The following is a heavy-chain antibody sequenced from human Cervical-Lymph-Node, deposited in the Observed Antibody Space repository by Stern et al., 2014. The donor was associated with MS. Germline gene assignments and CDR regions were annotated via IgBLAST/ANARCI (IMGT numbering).Heavy chain of an antibody. D-gene: IGHD5-18*01. CDR2: INTNTGNP. J-gene: IGHJ4*02. Sequence: QVQLVQSGSELKEPGASVKVSCKASGYTLTNYPMNWVRQAPGQGLEWMGWINTNTGNPTYAQGFTGRFVFSLDTPVSQADLHIRSLKAEDTAVYYCARDFVDTAMITRSDYLDSWGQGTLVTVSS. CDR1: GYTLTNYP. CDR3: ARDFVDTAMITRSDYLDS. V-gene: IGHV7-4-1*01.